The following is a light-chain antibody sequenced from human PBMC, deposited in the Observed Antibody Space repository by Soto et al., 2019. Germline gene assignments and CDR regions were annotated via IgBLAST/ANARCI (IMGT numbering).Light chain of an antibody. J-gene: IGKJ5*01. Sequence: EIVLTQSPGILSLSPGEGATLSCRASQSLSNFFLAWYQQKPGQAPRLLIYGTSIRATGIPDRFSGSGSETDFTLTVNRLEPEDFAAYYCQQYESSPITFGQGTRLEIK. V-gene: IGKV3-20*01. CDR1: QSLSNFF. CDR3: QQYESSPIT. CDR2: GTS.